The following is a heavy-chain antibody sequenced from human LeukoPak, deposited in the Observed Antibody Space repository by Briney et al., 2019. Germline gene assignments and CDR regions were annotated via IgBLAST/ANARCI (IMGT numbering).Heavy chain of an antibody. Sequence: GGSLRLSCVVSGFTFNRCWMNWVRQAPGKGLEWVAHINPDGRDTYYVDSVKGRFTISRDNAQNSMYLQMNSLRVEDTAVYYCTSWGDTTAEYFQRWGQGTLVTISS. V-gene: IGHV3-7*01. D-gene: IGHD2-21*02. CDR3: TSWGDTTAEYFQR. CDR1: GFTFNRCW. J-gene: IGHJ1*01. CDR2: INPDGRDT.